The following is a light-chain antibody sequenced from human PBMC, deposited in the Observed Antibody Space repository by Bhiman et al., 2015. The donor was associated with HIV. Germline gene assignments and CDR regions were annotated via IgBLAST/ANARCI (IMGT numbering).Light chain of an antibody. J-gene: IGLJ1*01. CDR1: GSDIGADFD. Sequence: QSVLTQPPSVSGAPGQKITISCTGTGSDIGADFDVHWYQYLPGEVPRLLIYGTINRPSGVPARFSGSKSGTSASLAITGLQAEDEADYYCQSYDSGLGLYLFGGGTSVSVL. V-gene: IGLV1-40*01. CDR3: QSYDSGLGLYL. CDR2: GTI.